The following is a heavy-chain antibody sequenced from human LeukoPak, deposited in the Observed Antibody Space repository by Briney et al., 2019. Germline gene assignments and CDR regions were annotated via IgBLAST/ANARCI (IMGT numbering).Heavy chain of an antibody. CDR3: AKDMGRGGGAVIDY. Sequence: GGSLRLSCAASGFTLSSYALGWVRQAPGKGLEWVSVISGSGANTYYANSVRGRFTISRNNSRNTLYLQISSLGADDTAVYYCAKDMGRGGGAVIDYWGQGTLVTVSS. J-gene: IGHJ4*02. CDR2: ISGSGANT. V-gene: IGHV3-23*01. D-gene: IGHD2-21*01. CDR1: GFTLSSYA.